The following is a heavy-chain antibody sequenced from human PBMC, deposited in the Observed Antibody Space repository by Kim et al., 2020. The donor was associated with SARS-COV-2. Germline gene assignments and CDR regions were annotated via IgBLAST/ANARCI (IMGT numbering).Heavy chain of an antibody. V-gene: IGHV3-33*01. CDR2: IWYDGSNK. D-gene: IGHD4-17*01. CDR1: GFTFSSFA. J-gene: IGHJ4*02. Sequence: GGSLRLSCAASGFTFSSFAMHWVRQAPGKGLEWVAVIWYDGSNKYYTDSVKGRFTISRDNSKNTLYLQMSSLRAEDTAVYYCAREPPYGYYGAPLGFWGQGTLVIVSS. CDR3: AREPPYGYYGAPLGF.